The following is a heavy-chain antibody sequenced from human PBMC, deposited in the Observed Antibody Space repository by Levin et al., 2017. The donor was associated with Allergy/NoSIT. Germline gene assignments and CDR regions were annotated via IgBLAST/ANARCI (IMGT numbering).Heavy chain of an antibody. J-gene: IGHJ4*02. V-gene: IGHV3-53*01. CDR2: IYSGGST. CDR1: GFTVSSTY. Sequence: LSLTCAASGFTVSSTYMSWVRQASGKGLEWVSVIYSGGSTYYADSVKGRFTISRDNSKNTLYLQMNSLRAEDTAVYYCAREGWWFGELTIWGQGTLVTVSS. D-gene: IGHD3-10*01. CDR3: AREGWWFGELTI.